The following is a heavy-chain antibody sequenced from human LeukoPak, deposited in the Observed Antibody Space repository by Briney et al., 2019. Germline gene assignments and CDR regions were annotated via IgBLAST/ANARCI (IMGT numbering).Heavy chain of an antibody. V-gene: IGHV3-23*01. CDR3: AREARYCSSSSCDYFDY. J-gene: IGHJ4*02. CDR2: ISGSDGKT. Sequence: GGSLRLSCAASGFTFSNYAMTWVRQAPGKGLEWVSLISGSDGKTYYADSVRGRFTISRDNSKNTLYLQMNSLRAEDTAVYYCAREARYCSSSSCDYFDYWGQGTLVTVSS. D-gene: IGHD2-2*01. CDR1: GFTFSNYA.